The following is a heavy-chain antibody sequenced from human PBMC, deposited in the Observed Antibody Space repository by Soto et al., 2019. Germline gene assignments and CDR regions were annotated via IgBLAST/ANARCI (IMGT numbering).Heavy chain of an antibody. D-gene: IGHD3-3*01. CDR3: ARTSLTLFGPRSDYYGMGV. V-gene: IGHV4-59*08. J-gene: IGHJ6*02. CDR2: ISYSGST. CDR1: GASISDYY. Sequence: PSETLSLTCTVSGASISDYYCSWIRQPPGKGLEWIGYISYSGSTHYSPSLKRRVSITVDTSKNQFSLNLASVSAEDTAVYYCARTSLTLFGPRSDYYGMGVWGLGNTVTVSS.